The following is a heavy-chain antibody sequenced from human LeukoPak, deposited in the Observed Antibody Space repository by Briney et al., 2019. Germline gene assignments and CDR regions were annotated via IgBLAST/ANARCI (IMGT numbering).Heavy chain of an antibody. D-gene: IGHD2-2*01. J-gene: IGHJ4*02. CDR3: ARAVCSSTSCYAGVY. V-gene: IGHV1-18*01. CDR1: GYTFTSYG. CDR2: ISAYNGNT. Sequence: ASVTVSFTGSGYTFTSYGISWVRQAPGQGRGWMGWISAYNGNTNYAQKLQGRVTMTTDTSTSTAYMELRSLRSDDTAVYYCARAVCSSTSCYAGVYWGQGTLVTVSS.